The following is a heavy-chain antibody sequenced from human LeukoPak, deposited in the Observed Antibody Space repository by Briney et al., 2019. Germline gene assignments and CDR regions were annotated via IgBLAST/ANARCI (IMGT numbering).Heavy chain of an antibody. CDR3: ARDMGRAWYGPPDY. J-gene: IGHJ4*02. Sequence: GGSLRLSCAASGFIFSNYGMHWVRQAPGKRLEWVAVIWNDGSETFHADSVKGRFLIARDNSKNTLYLQMNSLRAEDTAVYFCARDMGRAWYGPPDYWGQGTLVTVSS. CDR1: GFIFSNYG. CDR2: IWNDGSET. D-gene: IGHD6-13*01. V-gene: IGHV3-33*01.